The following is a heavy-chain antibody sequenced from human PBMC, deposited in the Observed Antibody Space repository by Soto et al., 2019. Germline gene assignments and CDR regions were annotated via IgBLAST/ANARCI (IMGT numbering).Heavy chain of an antibody. J-gene: IGHJ4*02. Sequence: QVQLVESGGGLVKPGGSLRLSCAVSGLTFSDYYMSWIRQAPGKGLEWISYISGSSDYTNYVDSVKGRFTISRDNTKNSLFLQMNSLRVEDTAVYYCARDRGGGWYFDNWGQGTLVTVSS. V-gene: IGHV3-11*05. CDR1: GLTFSDYY. CDR2: ISGSSDYT. D-gene: IGHD6-19*01. CDR3: ARDRGGGWYFDN.